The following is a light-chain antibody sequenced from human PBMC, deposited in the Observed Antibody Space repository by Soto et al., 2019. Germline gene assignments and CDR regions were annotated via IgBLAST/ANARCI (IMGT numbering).Light chain of an antibody. CDR1: SSDVGGYNY. CDR2: EVT. CDR3: SSFAGGGNPVL. J-gene: IGLJ2*01. Sequence: QSALTQPPSASVSLGQSVTISCTGTSSDVGGYNYVSWHQQHPGKAPKGMIYEVTKRPPGVPDRFSGSKSGNTASLTVSGLQAEDEADYYCSSFAGGGNPVLLGGGTKLTVL. V-gene: IGLV2-8*01.